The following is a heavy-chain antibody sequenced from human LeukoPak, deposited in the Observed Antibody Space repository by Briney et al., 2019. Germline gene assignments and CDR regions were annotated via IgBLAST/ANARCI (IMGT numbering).Heavy chain of an antibody. D-gene: IGHD6-13*01. V-gene: IGHV3-23*01. CDR1: GFTLSSYA. J-gene: IGHJ4*02. Sequence: GGSLRLSCAASGFTLSSYAMTWVRQAPGRGLEWGSSVAGGGGGTYCADSVRARFPISRDNSKDTLYLPRNGLRAEDTAVYFCAKQSAGSAAWYSLHYDFWGQGTPVTVSS. CDR3: AKQSAGSAAWYSLHYDF. CDR2: VAGGGGGT.